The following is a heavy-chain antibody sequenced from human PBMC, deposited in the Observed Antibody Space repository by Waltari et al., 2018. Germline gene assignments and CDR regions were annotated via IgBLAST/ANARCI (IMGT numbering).Heavy chain of an antibody. V-gene: IGHV3-21*01. CDR1: GFTFSRYT. CDR3: SRGFCTNGVCQGGIDY. Sequence: EVQLVESGGGLVKPGGSLRPSCASSGFTFSRYTMNWVRQAPGKGLVWVSSISSRSSYIYCADSVKGRFTISRDNAKNSLYLQMNSLRAEDTAVYYCSRGFCTNGVCQGGIDYWGQGTLVTVSS. CDR2: ISSRSSYI. J-gene: IGHJ4*02. D-gene: IGHD2-8*01.